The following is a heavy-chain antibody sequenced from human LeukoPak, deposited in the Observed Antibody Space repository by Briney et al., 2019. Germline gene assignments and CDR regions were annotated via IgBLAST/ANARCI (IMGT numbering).Heavy chain of an antibody. V-gene: IGHV3-11*01. CDR2: ITGTDHSM. CDR3: ARGHCNSRNCYWHFDL. J-gene: IGHJ2*01. CDR1: GFTFSDYY. Sequence: GGSLRLSCDASGFTFSDYYMSWIRQAPGKGLEWLSYITGTDHSMRYADSVKGRFAISRDNAKNSLYLQLNSLRAEDTAVYYCARGHCNSRNCYWHFDLWGRGTRVTVSS. D-gene: IGHD2/OR15-2a*01.